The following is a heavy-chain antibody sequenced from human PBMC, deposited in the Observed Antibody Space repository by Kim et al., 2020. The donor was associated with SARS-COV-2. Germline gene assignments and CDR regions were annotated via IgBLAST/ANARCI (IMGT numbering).Heavy chain of an antibody. CDR2: IYYSGST. D-gene: IGHD3-9*01. V-gene: IGHV4-39*07. CDR3: ARGTTELRYFDWLLSGFGYFDY. Sequence: SETLSLTCTVSGGSISSSSYYWGWIRQPPGKGLEWIGSIYYSGSTYYNPSLKSRVTISVDTSKNQFSLKLSSVTAADTAVYYCARGTTELRYFDWLLSGFGYFDYWGQGTLVTVSS. J-gene: IGHJ4*02. CDR1: GGSISSSSYY.